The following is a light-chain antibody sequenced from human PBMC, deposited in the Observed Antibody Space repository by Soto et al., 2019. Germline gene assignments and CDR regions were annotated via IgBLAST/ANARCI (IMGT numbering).Light chain of an antibody. CDR2: SAS. J-gene: IGKJ1*01. Sequence: EIVMTQSPATLSVSPGERATLSCRASQSVKSNLAWYQQKPGQTPRLLIYSASTRATGIPARFSGSGSGTEFTLTITSLQSEDFAVYYCQQYNNWRTFGQGTKVEIK. CDR3: QQYNNWRT. CDR1: QSVKSN. V-gene: IGKV3-15*01.